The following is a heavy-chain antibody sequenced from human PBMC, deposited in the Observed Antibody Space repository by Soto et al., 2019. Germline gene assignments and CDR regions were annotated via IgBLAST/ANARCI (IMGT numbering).Heavy chain of an antibody. V-gene: IGHV4-34*01. D-gene: IGHD5-18*01. CDR2: INHSGST. Sequence: SETLSLTCAVYGGSFSGYYWSWIRQPPGKGLEWIGEINHSGSTNYNPSLKSRVTISVDTSKNQFSLKLSSVTAADTAVYYCARGGYSYGLKYYFEYWGQGTLVTVSS. CDR1: GGSFSGYY. J-gene: IGHJ4*02. CDR3: ARGGYSYGLKYYFEY.